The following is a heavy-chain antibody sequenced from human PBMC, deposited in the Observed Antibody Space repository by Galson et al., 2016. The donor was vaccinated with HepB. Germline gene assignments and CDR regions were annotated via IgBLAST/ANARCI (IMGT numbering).Heavy chain of an antibody. J-gene: IGHJ3*02. V-gene: IGHV3-53*01. CDR1: GFSVSSNY. Sequence: SLRLSCAASGFSVSSNYIIWVRQAPGKGLEWVSAIYSGGSTYYADAVKGHFTVSRDNPKNTVYLQMTSLRAEDTAVYYCAREAIAAAGTHDAFDIWGQGTLVTVS. D-gene: IGHD6-13*01. CDR3: AREAIAAAGTHDAFDI. CDR2: IYSGGST.